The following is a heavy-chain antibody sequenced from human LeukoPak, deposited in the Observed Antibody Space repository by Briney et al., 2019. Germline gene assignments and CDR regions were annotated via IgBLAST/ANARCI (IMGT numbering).Heavy chain of an antibody. Sequence: PGRSLRLSCAASGFTFSNNYMHWVRQAPGKGLVWVSRINTDGSSTNYADSVKGRFTISRDNAKNTLYLQMNSLRAEDTAVYYCARGYSYAHDYWGQGTLVTVSS. CDR1: GFTFSNNY. J-gene: IGHJ4*02. V-gene: IGHV3-74*01. D-gene: IGHD3-16*01. CDR3: ARGYSYAHDY. CDR2: INTDGSST.